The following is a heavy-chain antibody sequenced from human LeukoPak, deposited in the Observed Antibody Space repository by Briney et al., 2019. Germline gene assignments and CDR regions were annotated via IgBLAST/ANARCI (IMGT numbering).Heavy chain of an antibody. V-gene: IGHV3-9*01. Sequence: GGSLRLSCAASGFTFSHYGVHWVRQAPGKGLEWVSGISWNSGSIGYADSVKGRFTISRDNAKNSLYLQMNSLRAEDTALYYCAKGGRYNWNDVIGYWGQGTLVTVSS. J-gene: IGHJ4*02. CDR1: GFTFSHYG. CDR2: ISWNSGSI. CDR3: AKGGRYNWNDVIGY. D-gene: IGHD1-20*01.